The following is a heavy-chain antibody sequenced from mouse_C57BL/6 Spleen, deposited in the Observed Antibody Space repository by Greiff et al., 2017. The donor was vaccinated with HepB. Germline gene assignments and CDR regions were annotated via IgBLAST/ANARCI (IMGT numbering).Heavy chain of an antibody. Sequence: EVQLQQSGPELVKPGASVKISCKASGYTFTDYYMNWVKQSHGKSLEWIGDINPNNGGTSYNQKFKGKATLTVDKSSSTAYMELSSLTSEDSAVYYCATSYGGSSYYAMDYWGQGTSVTVSS. CDR2: INPNNGGT. CDR1: GYTFTDYY. V-gene: IGHV1-26*01. D-gene: IGHD1-1*01. CDR3: ATSYGGSSYYAMDY. J-gene: IGHJ4*01.